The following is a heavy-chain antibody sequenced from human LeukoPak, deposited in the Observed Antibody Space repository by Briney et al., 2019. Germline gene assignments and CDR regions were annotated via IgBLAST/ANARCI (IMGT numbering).Heavy chain of an antibody. D-gene: IGHD6-13*01. CDR1: GFPFSAYA. Sequence: GSLRLSCAASGFPFSAYAMSWVRQAPGKGLEWVSGIRGSGETTYYAESVKGRFTINRDNSKNSLYLQMNSLRAEDTAVFYCARIGYSSSAFDYWGQGTLVTVSS. J-gene: IGHJ4*02. V-gene: IGHV3-23*01. CDR3: ARIGYSSSAFDY. CDR2: IRGSGETT.